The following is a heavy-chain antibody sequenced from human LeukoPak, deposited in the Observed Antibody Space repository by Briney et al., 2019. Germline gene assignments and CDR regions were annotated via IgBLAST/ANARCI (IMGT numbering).Heavy chain of an antibody. CDR3: ARACGWLSLDDAIDI. CDR2: ISAYSGNT. Sequence: ASVKISCKAFCYTFTSYGIGWVRQAPGQGLEGIGWISAYSGNTKHAQKLQGRVTMTTDTSTSTAYMELRSLRSDDTAVYYCARACGWLSLDDAIDICGQGSTVTLSS. V-gene: IGHV1-18*01. D-gene: IGHD5-12*01. J-gene: IGHJ3*02. CDR1: CYTFTSYG.